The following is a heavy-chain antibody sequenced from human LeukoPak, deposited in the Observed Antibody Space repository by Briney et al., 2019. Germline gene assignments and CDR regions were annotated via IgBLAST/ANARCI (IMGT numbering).Heavy chain of an antibody. D-gene: IGHD2-2*02. V-gene: IGHV4-34*01. Sequence: SETLSLTCAVYGGSFSGYYWSWIRQPPGKGLEWIGEIDHSGSTNYNPSLKSRVTISVDTSKNQFSLKLSSVTAADTAVFYCARGRRLIVVVPAAIGSFDYWGQGTLVTVSS. J-gene: IGHJ4*02. CDR1: GGSFSGYY. CDR2: IDHSGST. CDR3: ARGRRLIVVVPAAIGSFDY.